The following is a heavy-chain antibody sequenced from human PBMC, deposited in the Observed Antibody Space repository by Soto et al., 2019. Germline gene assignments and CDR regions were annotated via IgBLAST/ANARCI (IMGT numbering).Heavy chain of an antibody. CDR2: IKSKTDGGTT. CDR1: GFTFSNAW. J-gene: IGHJ6*04. D-gene: IGHD2-2*02. Sequence: EVQLVESGGGLVKPGGSLRLSCAASGFTFSNAWMSWVRQAPGKGLEWVGRIKSKTDGGTTDYAAPVKGRITISRDDSKNPRYLQMNSMKTEDTAVYYCTTDKVGIVVVQAAIRMGWSRGMDVWGKGTTVTVSS. CDR3: TTDKVGIVVVQAAIRMGWSRGMDV. V-gene: IGHV3-15*01.